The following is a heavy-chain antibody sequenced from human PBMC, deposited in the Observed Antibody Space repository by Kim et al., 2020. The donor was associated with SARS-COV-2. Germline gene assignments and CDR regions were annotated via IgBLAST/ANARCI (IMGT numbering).Heavy chain of an antibody. CDR3: ARDALGYCSSTSCYHAFDI. J-gene: IGHJ3*02. Sequence: SETLSLTCTVSGGSISSYYWSWIRQPPGKGLEWIGYIYYSGSTNYNPSLKSRVTISVDTSKNQFSLKLSSVTAADTAVYYCARDALGYCSSTSCYHAFDIWDQGTMVTVSS. CDR2: IYYSGST. CDR1: GGSISSYY. D-gene: IGHD2-2*01. V-gene: IGHV4-59*01.